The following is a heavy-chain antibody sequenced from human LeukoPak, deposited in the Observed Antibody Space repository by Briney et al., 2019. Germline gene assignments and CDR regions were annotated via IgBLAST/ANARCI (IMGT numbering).Heavy chain of an antibody. CDR1: GASINSGSHY. J-gene: IGHJ4*02. CDR3: ARTSVIVPTQPFDY. CDR2: IYTSGST. D-gene: IGHD3-16*02. Sequence: SETLSLTCTVSGASINSGSHYLNWIRQPAGKGLEWIGRIYTSGSTNYNPSLNSRVTISVDASKNQLSLKLSSVTAADTAVYYCARTSVIVPTQPFDYWGPGTLVTVSS. V-gene: IGHV4-61*02.